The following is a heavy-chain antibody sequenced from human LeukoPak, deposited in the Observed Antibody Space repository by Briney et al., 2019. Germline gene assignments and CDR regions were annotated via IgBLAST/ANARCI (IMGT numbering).Heavy chain of an antibody. J-gene: IGHJ6*03. CDR2: ISYDGSNK. V-gene: IGHV3-30*04. Sequence: GGSLRLSCAASGFTFSSYAMDWVRQAPGKGLEWVAVISYDGSNKYYADSVKGRFTISRDNSKNTLYLQMNSLRAEDTAVYYCARDFDHGYSSGWYKNTYYYYYMDVWGKGTTVTVSS. CDR3: ARDFDHGYSSGWYKNTYYYYYMDV. CDR1: GFTFSSYA. D-gene: IGHD6-19*01.